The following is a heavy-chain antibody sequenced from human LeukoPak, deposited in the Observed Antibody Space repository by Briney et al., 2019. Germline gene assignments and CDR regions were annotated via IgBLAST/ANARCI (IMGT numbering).Heavy chain of an antibody. V-gene: IGHV4-39*07. CDR1: GGSISSSSYY. Sequence: NPSETLSLTCTVSGGSISSSSYYWGWIRQPPGKGLEWIGSIYYSGSTYYNPSLKSRVTISVDTSKNQFSLKLSSVTAADTAVYYCARDSGFSGRGMDVWGQGTTVTVSS. D-gene: IGHD5-12*01. CDR3: ARDSGFSGRGMDV. CDR2: IYYSGST. J-gene: IGHJ6*02.